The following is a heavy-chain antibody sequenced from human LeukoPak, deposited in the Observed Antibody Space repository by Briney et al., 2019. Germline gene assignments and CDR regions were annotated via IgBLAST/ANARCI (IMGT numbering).Heavy chain of an antibody. CDR3: ARTAIVVVPAADDAFDI. V-gene: IGHV4-59*01. J-gene: IGHJ3*02. CDR1: GGSISSYY. CDR2: IYYSGST. D-gene: IGHD2-2*01. Sequence: SETLSLTXTVSGGSISSYYWSWIRQPPGKGVEWIGYIYYSGSTNYSPSLKSRVTISVDTSKNQFSLKLSSVTAADTAVYYCARTAIVVVPAADDAFDIWGQGTMVTVSS.